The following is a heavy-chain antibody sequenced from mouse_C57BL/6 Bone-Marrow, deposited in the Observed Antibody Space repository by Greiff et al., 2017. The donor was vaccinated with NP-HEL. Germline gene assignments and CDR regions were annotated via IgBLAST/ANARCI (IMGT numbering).Heavy chain of an antibody. CDR1: GYTFTSYW. J-gene: IGHJ3*01. CDR2: IAPNSGGT. V-gene: IGHV1-72*01. CDR3: AVYVFAY. D-gene: IGHD1-1*01. Sequence: QVQLQQPGAELVKPGASVKLSCKASGYTFTSYWMHWVKQRPGRGLEWIGRIAPNSGGTKYNEKFKRKATLTVDKPSSTAYMQLSSLTSEDSAVYYCAVYVFAYWGQGTLVTVSA.